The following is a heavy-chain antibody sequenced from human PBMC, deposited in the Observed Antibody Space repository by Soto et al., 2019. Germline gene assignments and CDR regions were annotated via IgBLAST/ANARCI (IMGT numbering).Heavy chain of an antibody. Sequence: ASVKVSCKASGYTFTRSGISWVRQATGQGLEWMGWMNPNSGNTGYAQKFQGRVTMTRNTSISTAYMELSSLRSEDTAVYYCARERSGSYFPWGQGTLVTVSS. CDR3: ARERSGSYFP. CDR1: GYTFTRSG. V-gene: IGHV1-8*01. CDR2: MNPNSGNT. D-gene: IGHD1-26*01. J-gene: IGHJ5*02.